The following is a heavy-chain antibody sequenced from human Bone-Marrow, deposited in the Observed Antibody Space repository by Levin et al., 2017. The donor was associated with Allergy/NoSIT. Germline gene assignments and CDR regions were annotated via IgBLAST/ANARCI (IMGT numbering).Heavy chain of an antibody. J-gene: IGHJ6*02. CDR2: IYSGGST. CDR1: GFSISSNY. D-gene: IGHD2-15*01. V-gene: IGHV3-53*01. CDR3: ARDHVVAESYFYYGLDV. Sequence: GESLKISCAASGFSISSNYMNRVRQAPGKGLEWVSVIYSGGSTYYANSVKGRFTVSRDKSKNKLFLQMNSLRAEDTAVYYCARDHVVAESYFYYGLDVWGQGTTVTVSS.